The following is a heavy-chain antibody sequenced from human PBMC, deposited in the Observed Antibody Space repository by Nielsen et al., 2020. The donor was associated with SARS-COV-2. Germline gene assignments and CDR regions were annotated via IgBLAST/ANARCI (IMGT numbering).Heavy chain of an antibody. CDR2: VSDSGTT. V-gene: IGHV4-59*01. D-gene: IGHD4-17*01. CDR1: GGSISSYH. J-gene: IGHJ3*02. Sequence: SETLSLTCTVSGGSISSYHWTWIRQSPGKGLEWIGYVSDSGTTNYNPSFKSRVTISLDTSRQQFFLNLTSVSAADRAVYYCARDYFGDYLDGFDIWGQGTLVTVSS. CDR3: ARDYFGDYLDGFDI.